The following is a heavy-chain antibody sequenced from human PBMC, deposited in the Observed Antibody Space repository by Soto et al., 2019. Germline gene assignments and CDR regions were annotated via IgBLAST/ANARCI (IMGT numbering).Heavy chain of an antibody. D-gene: IGHD6-19*01. CDR2: IIPLFST. V-gene: IGHV1-69*18. J-gene: IGHJ4*02. Sequence: QVQLVKSGAEVKKPGSSVKVSCTASGDTFRNYAFTWVRQAPGQGLEWMGTIIPLFSTRYAQKFQGRVTMTADESTSTVYMDLSSLISDDTAVYYCARDPGIAVVGRGASFEHWGQGTLVTVSS. CDR1: GDTFRNYA. CDR3: ARDPGIAVVGRGASFEH.